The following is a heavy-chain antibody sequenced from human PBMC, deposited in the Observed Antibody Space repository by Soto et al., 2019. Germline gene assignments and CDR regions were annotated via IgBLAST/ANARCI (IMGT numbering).Heavy chain of an antibody. Sequence: GESLKISCKGSGYSFASYWITWVRQKPGKGLEWMGRIDPSGSQTYYSPSFRGHVTISVTKSITTVFLQWSSLRASDTAMYYCARQIYDSDTGPNFQYYFDSWGQGTPVTVSS. J-gene: IGHJ4*02. CDR2: IDPSGSQT. CDR3: ARQIYDSDTGPNFQYYFDS. CDR1: GYSFASYW. D-gene: IGHD3-22*01. V-gene: IGHV5-10-1*01.